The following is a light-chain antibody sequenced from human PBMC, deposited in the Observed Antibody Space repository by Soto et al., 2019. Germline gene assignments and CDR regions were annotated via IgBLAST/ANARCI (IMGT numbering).Light chain of an antibody. CDR3: NSYTSSTTLQ. V-gene: IGLV2-14*01. CDR1: SSDIGYSQY. CDR2: EVY. J-gene: IGLJ2*01. Sequence: QSALTEPASVSGSPGQSITISCNGTSSDIGYSQYVSWYQQHPGKAPKLVIFEVYNRPSGTSDRFSGSKSGNTASLTISGLQAEDEAYYYCNSYTSSTTLQFGGGTKVTVL.